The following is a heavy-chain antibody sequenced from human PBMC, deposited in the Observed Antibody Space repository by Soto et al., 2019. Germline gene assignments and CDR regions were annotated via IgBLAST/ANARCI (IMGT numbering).Heavy chain of an antibody. CDR3: ARLDCSKYKRAGQDLDL. V-gene: IGHV4-39*01. Sequence: PSYTMALTCTVCGGTISSVDYYWAWVSQPPGKGLEWIGNIYYSGGTYYNSSLESRVSISVDTSKNQFFLRVTSVTAADTALYYCARLDCSKYKRAGQDLDLWGQGTLVTVSS. CDR2: IYYSGGT. CDR1: GGTISSVDYY. J-gene: IGHJ4*02. D-gene: IGHD4-4*01.